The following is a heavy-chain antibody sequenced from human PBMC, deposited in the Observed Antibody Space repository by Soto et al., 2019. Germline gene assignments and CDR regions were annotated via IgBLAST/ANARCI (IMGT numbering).Heavy chain of an antibody. Sequence: QLQLQESGPGLVKPSETLSLTCTVSGGSISSSSYYWGWIRQPPGKGLEWIGSIYYSGSTYYNPSLKSRVTISVDTSKNQFSLKLSCVTAADTAVYYCARQGYGSGGYYYYGMDVWGQGTTVTVSS. CDR2: IYYSGST. D-gene: IGHD3-10*01. CDR3: ARQGYGSGGYYYYGMDV. CDR1: GGSISSSSYY. J-gene: IGHJ6*02. V-gene: IGHV4-39*01.